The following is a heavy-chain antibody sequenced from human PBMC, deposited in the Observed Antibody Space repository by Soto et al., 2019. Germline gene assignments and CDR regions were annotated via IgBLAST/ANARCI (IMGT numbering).Heavy chain of an antibody. Sequence: ESLKISCKGSGYSFTSYWISWVRQMPGKGLEWMGRIDPSDSYTNYSPSFQGHVTISADKSISTAYLQWSSLKASDTAMYYCARHPYYDFWSGSVVSANYYYYGMDVWGQGTTVTVSS. CDR3: ARHPYYDFWSGSVVSANYYYYGMDV. CDR2: IDPSDSYT. D-gene: IGHD3-3*01. V-gene: IGHV5-10-1*01. CDR1: GYSFTSYW. J-gene: IGHJ6*02.